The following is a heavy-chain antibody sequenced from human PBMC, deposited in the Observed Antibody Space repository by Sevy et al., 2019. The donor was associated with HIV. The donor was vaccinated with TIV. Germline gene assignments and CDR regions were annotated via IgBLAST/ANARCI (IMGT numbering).Heavy chain of an antibody. V-gene: IGHV4-34*01. D-gene: IGHD3-9*01. CDR3: ARGLPTYYDILGI. CDR1: GGSFSGYY. CDR2: INHSGST. Sequence: SETLSLTCAVYGGSFSGYYWSWIRQPPGKGLEWIWEINHSGSTNYNPSLKSRVTISVDTSKNQFSLKLSSVTAADTAVYYCARGLPTYYDILGIWGQGTLVTVSS. J-gene: IGHJ4*02.